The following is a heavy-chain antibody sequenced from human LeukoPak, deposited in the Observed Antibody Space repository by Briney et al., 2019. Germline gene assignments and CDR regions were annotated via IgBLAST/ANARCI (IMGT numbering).Heavy chain of an antibody. J-gene: IGHJ4*02. Sequence: ASVKVSCKASGYTFTGYHMHWVRQAPGQGLEWMGRINPNSGDTNYAQKFQGRVTMTRDTPISTAYMELSRLRSDDTAVYYCARDYCSSTSCLFDYWGQGTLVSVSS. D-gene: IGHD2-2*01. CDR1: GYTFTGYH. CDR3: ARDYCSSTSCLFDY. V-gene: IGHV1-2*06. CDR2: INPNSGDT.